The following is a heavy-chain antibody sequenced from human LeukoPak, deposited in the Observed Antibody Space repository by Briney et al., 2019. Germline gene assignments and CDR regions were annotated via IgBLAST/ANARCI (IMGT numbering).Heavy chain of an antibody. V-gene: IGHV3-30*18. D-gene: IGHD2/OR15-2a*01. CDR3: AKDGRLYFVDYLDY. CDR2: ILYDGFNK. J-gene: IGHJ4*02. CDR1: GFTFSDYD. Sequence: GGSLRLSCTASGFTFSDYDMHWVRQAPGKGLEWVAVILYDGFNKYYADSVEGRFTISRDSSTNTLSLQMNSLRPEDTAVYYCAKDGRLYFVDYLDYWGQGSLVTVSS.